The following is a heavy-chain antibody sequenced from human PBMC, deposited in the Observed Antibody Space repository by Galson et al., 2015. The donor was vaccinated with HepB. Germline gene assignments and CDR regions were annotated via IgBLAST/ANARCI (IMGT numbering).Heavy chain of an antibody. Sequence: SLRLSCAASGFTFSSYVMSWVCQAPGKGLEYVSAISSNGGSTYYADSVKGRFTISRDNSKNTLYLQMSSLRAEDTAVYYCVKMGNSRMVRGVTRYYFDYWGQGTLVTVSS. V-gene: IGHV3-64D*06. CDR3: VKMGNSRMVRGVTRYYFDY. D-gene: IGHD3-10*01. J-gene: IGHJ4*02. CDR2: ISSNGGST. CDR1: GFTFSSYV.